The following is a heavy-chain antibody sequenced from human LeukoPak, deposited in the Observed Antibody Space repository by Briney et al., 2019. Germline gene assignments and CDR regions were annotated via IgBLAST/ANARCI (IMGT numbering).Heavy chain of an antibody. D-gene: IGHD6-6*01. CDR1: GFTFSSYS. V-gene: IGHV3-21*01. CDR2: ISSSSSYI. Sequence: GGSLRLSCAASGFTFSSYSMNWVRQAPGKGLEWVSSISSSSSYIYYADSVKGRFTTSRDNAKNSLYLQMNSLRAEDTAVYYCAREESSSSGYYFDYWGQGTLVTVSS. J-gene: IGHJ4*02. CDR3: AREESSSSGYYFDY.